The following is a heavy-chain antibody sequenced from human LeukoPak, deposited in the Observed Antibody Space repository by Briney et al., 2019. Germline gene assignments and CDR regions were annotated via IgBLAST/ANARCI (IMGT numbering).Heavy chain of an antibody. CDR1: RYTFTSYG. D-gene: IGHD2-8*01. J-gene: IGHJ5*02. Sequence: PSVKVSCKASRYTFTSYGICWVRQIPGQGLVGWGCISSYNGNTNYPQKLQDRGTMTTDTSTSTAYMKLRSLRSDDTAVYYCARVQLIPHWFDPWGQGNLVTVSS. CDR2: ISSYNGNT. V-gene: IGHV1-18*01. CDR3: ARVQLIPHWFDP.